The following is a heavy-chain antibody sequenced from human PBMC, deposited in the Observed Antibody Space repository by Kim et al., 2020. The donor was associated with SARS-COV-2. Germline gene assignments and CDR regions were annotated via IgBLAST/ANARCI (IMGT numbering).Heavy chain of an antibody. D-gene: IGHD6-6*01. CDR2: IYYSGST. CDR3: ARRGGIAARPGYYYYGMDV. J-gene: IGHJ6*02. Sequence: SETLSLTCTVSGGSISSSSYYWGWIRQPPGKGLEWIGSIYYSGSTYYNPSLKSRVTISVDTSKNQFSLKLSSVTAADTAVYYCARRGGIAARPGYYYYGMDVWGQGTTVTVSS. V-gene: IGHV4-39*01. CDR1: GGSISSSSYY.